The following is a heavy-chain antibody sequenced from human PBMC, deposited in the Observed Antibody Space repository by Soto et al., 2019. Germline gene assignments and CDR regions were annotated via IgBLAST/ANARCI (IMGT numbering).Heavy chain of an antibody. CDR3: AGPTISPSFDY. CDR1: GFTFSSYA. D-gene: IGHD5-12*01. CDR2: ISCSGGST. Sequence: EVQLLESGGGLVQPGGSLRLSCAASGFTFSSYAMSWVRQAPGKGLEWVSAISCSGGSTYYADSVKGRFTISRDNSKNTLYLQMTSLRAEDTAVYYCAGPTISPSFDYWGQGTLVTVSS. J-gene: IGHJ4*02. V-gene: IGHV3-23*01.